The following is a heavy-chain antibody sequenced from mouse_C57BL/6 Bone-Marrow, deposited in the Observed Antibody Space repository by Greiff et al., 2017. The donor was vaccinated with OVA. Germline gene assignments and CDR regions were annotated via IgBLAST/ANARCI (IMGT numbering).Heavy chain of an antibody. V-gene: IGHV1-82*01. Sequence: QVQLKESGPELVKPGASVKISCKASGYAFSSSWMNWVKQRPGTGLEWIGRIYPGDGDTNYNGKFKGKATLTADNSSSTAYMQLSSLTSEDSAVYFCAKYIKGGYFDYWGQGTTLTVSS. CDR1: GYAFSSSW. CDR2: IYPGDGDT. CDR3: AKYIKGGYFDY. D-gene: IGHD1-3*01. J-gene: IGHJ2*01.